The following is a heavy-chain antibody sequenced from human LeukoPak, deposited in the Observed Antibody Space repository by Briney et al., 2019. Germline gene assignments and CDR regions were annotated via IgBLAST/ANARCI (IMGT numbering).Heavy chain of an antibody. CDR3: ARAEPYSSSWDY. V-gene: IGHV1-46*01. Sequence: ASVKVSCKASGYTFSSYYMHWVRQAPGQGLEWMGIINPSGGSTSYAQKFQGRVTMTRDTSTSTVHMELCSLTSKDTAVYYCARAEPYSSSWDYWGQGTLVTVSS. D-gene: IGHD6-13*01. CDR1: GYTFSSYY. J-gene: IGHJ4*02. CDR2: INPSGGST.